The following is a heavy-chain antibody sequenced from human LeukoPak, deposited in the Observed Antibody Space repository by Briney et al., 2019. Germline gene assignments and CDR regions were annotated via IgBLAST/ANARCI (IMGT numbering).Heavy chain of an antibody. J-gene: IGHJ6*02. CDR1: GYTFTGYY. V-gene: IGHV1-2*04. D-gene: IGHD3-10*01. Sequence: ASVKVSCKASGYTFTGYYMHWVRQAPGQGLEWMGWINPNSGGTNYAQKFQGWVTMTRDTSISTAYMELSRLRSDDTAVYYCAITYYYGSGSVYYYYGMDVWGQGTTVTVSS. CDR2: INPNSGGT. CDR3: AITYYYGSGSVYYYYGMDV.